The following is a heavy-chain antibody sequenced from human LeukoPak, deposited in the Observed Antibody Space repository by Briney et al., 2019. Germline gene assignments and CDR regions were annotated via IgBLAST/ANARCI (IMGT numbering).Heavy chain of an antibody. Sequence: ASVKVSCKASGYTFTSYVISWVRQAPGQGLEWMGWISAYNGNTNYAQRLQGRVTMTTDTSTSTAYMELRSLRSEDTAVYYCATNQYSSSWYDYWGQGTLVTVSS. V-gene: IGHV1-18*01. CDR3: ATNQYSSSWYDY. D-gene: IGHD6-13*01. CDR2: ISAYNGNT. CDR1: GYTFTSYV. J-gene: IGHJ4*02.